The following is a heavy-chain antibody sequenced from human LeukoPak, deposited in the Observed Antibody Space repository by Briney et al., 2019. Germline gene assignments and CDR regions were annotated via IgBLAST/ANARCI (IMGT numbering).Heavy chain of an antibody. D-gene: IGHD5-24*01. J-gene: IGHJ4*02. Sequence: PGGSLRLSCAAFGFTFSSYEMNWVRQAPGKGLEWVSYISSGGSTIYYADSVKGRFTISRDNAKNSLYLQMNSLRAEDTAVYYCARVGMATIDDWGQGTLVTVSS. CDR1: GFTFSSYE. CDR3: ARVGMATIDD. V-gene: IGHV3-48*03. CDR2: ISSGGSTI.